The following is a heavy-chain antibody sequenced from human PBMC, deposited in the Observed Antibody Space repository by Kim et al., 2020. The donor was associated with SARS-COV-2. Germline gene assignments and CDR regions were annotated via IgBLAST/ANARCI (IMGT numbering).Heavy chain of an antibody. Sequence: ASVKVSCKASGYSFTTFALYWVRRAPGQRLEWMGWINGGNGNTRYSQKFQARVSITRDTSATTAYLELSGLGSEDTAVYYCAREAVAGSFDHWGQGTLVTVSS. D-gene: IGHD6-19*01. CDR1: GYSFTTFA. CDR2: INGGNGNT. V-gene: IGHV1-3*01. J-gene: IGHJ4*02. CDR3: AREAVAGSFDH.